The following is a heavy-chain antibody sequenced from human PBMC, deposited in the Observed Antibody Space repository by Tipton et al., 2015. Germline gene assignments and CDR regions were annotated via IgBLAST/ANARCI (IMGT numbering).Heavy chain of an antibody. D-gene: IGHD4-17*01. CDR3: ARDRYGDRDFDC. J-gene: IGHJ4*02. CDR1: GYTFTGNY. CDR2: INPNSGGA. V-gene: IGHV1-2*02. Sequence: QGQLVQSGAEVKKPGASVKVSCKASGYTFTGNYRHWVRQAPGQGLEWVGRINPNSGGANYAQIFQGRVTMTRDTSITTAYMELSRLKSNDTAVYYCARDRYGDRDFDCWGQGTLVTVAS.